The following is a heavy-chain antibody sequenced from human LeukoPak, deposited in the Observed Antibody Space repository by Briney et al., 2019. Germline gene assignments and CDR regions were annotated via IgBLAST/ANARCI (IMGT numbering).Heavy chain of an antibody. CDR3: VRGGHWFDS. J-gene: IGHJ5*01. V-gene: IGHV4-59*01. CDR2: IYYSGST. Sequence: PSETLSLTCTVSGGSISSYYWSWIRQPPGKGLEWIGYIYYSGSTNYNPSLKSRVTMSVDTSKNQFSLKLTSVTAADTAVYYCVRGGHWFDSWGQGTLVSVSS. CDR1: GGSISSYY.